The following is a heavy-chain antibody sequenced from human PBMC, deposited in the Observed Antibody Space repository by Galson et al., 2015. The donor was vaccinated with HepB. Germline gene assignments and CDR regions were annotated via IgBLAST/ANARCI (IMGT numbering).Heavy chain of an antibody. V-gene: IGHV1-58*01. CDR2: IVVGSGNT. J-gene: IGHJ6*03. D-gene: IGHD6-6*01. CDR3: AGSFTGFRYYYYYMDV. Sequence: SVKVSCKASGFTFTSSAVQWVRQARGQRLEWIGWIVVGSGNTNYAQKFQERVTITRDMSTSTAYLELSSLRSEDTAIYYCAGSFTGFRYYYYYMDVWGKGTAVTVS. CDR1: GFTFTSSA.